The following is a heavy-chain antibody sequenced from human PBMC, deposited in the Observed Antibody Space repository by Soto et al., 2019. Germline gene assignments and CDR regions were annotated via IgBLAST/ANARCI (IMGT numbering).Heavy chain of an antibody. V-gene: IGHV1-2*02. Sequence: ASVKVSCKVPGYTFTAYKMHWVRQAPGQGLEWWGWIHPYSGGTNYAQKLQGRVTMTTDTSTSTAYMELRSLRSDDTAVYYCARSDYGAFDIWGQGTMVTVSS. D-gene: IGHD4-17*01. CDR2: IHPYSGGT. CDR3: ARSDYGAFDI. J-gene: IGHJ3*02. CDR1: GYTFTAYK.